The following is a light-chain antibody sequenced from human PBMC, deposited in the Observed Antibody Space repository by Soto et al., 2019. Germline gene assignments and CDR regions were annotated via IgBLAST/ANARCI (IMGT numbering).Light chain of an antibody. CDR1: QGIGNA. CDR2: GAS. Sequence: AIQMTQSPSHLTPSAGARVTISCRASQGIGNALGWYQQKPGKPPKVLIYGASNLQSGVPPRFSGSGSGTDFTLAISSLQPEDSATYYCLQDINYPWTFGQGTKVDIK. V-gene: IGKV1-6*01. J-gene: IGKJ1*01. CDR3: LQDINYPWT.